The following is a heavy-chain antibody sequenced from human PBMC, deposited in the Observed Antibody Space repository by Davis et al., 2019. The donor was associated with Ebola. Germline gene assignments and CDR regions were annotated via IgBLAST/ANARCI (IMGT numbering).Heavy chain of an antibody. Sequence: SETLSLTCTVPGGSISSYYWSWIRQPPGKGLEWIGYIHYSGVTNYNPSLNSRVTISVDTSKNQFSLRLSSVTAADTAMYYCGRHFDYDYGADAFNIWGQGTMVSVSS. J-gene: IGHJ3*02. CDR1: GGSISSYY. V-gene: IGHV4-59*08. CDR2: IHYSGVT. D-gene: IGHD4/OR15-4a*01. CDR3: GRHFDYDYGADAFNI.